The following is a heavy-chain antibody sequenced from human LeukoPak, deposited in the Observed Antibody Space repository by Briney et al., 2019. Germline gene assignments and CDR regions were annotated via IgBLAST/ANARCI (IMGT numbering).Heavy chain of an antibody. CDR1: GYTFTGYY. V-gene: IGHV1-2*02. CDR2: INPNSGGT. CDR3: ASGAYCSSTSCYTYYYGMDV. Sequence: ASVRLSCKASGYTFTGYYMHWVRQAPGQGLEWMGWINPNSGGTNYAQKFQGRDTMTRDTSISTAYMELSRLRSDDTAVYYCASGAYCSSTSCYTYYYGMDVWGQGTTVTVSS. J-gene: IGHJ6*02. D-gene: IGHD2-2*02.